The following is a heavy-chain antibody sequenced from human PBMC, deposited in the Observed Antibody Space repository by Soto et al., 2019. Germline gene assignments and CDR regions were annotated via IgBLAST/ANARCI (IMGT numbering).Heavy chain of an antibody. CDR2: IKQDGSEK. V-gene: IGHV3-7*04. CDR3: AGALWANLWDY. CDR1: GFTFSTYW. Sequence: EVQLVESGGGLVQPGGSLRLSCAASGFTFSTYWMTWVRQAPGKGLEWVANIKQDGSEKYYVDSVKGRFTISRENAKNSLYLQMNSLRAEDTGVYYCAGALWANLWDYWGQGTLVTVSS. J-gene: IGHJ4*02. D-gene: IGHD2-21*01.